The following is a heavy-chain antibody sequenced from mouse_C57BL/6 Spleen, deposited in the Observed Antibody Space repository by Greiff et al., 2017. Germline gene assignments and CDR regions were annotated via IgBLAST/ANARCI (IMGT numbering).Heavy chain of an antibody. V-gene: IGHV14-4*01. Sequence: VQLQQSGAELVRPGASVKLSCTASGFNIKDDYMHWVKQRPEQGLEWIGWIDPENGDTEYASKLQGKATITADTSSNTAYLQLSSLTSEDTAVYLCTAYGNLPYGGQGTLVTVSA. J-gene: IGHJ3*01. CDR3: TAYGNLPY. D-gene: IGHD2-1*01. CDR2: IDPENGDT. CDR1: GFNIKDDY.